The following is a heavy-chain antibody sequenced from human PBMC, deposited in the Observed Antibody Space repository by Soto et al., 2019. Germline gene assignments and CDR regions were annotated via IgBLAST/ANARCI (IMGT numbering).Heavy chain of an antibody. CDR1: GFSFGVYA. CDR3: ANLRGRGIFEY. Sequence: EVQLLESGGGLIQPGRSLRLSCAASGFSFGVYAMSWVRQAPGKGLEWVATISGGIGSTYYADAVKGRFTISRDISRSTLDLQMNSLRVEDTALYYCANLRGRGIFEYWGQGTMVTISS. D-gene: IGHD1-26*01. J-gene: IGHJ4*02. CDR2: ISGGIGST. V-gene: IGHV3-23*01.